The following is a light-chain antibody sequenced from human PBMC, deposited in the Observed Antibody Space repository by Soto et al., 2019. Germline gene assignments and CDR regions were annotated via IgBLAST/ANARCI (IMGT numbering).Light chain of an antibody. V-gene: IGKV1-6*01. CDR1: QGIRND. J-gene: IGKJ2*01. CDR3: LQDYNYPYT. Sequence: ALQMTQSPSSLSASLGDRVTITCRASQGIRNDLGWYQQKPGKAPKFLIYGASSLQSGVPSRFSGSGSGTDFTLTISSLQPEDFATYYCLQDYNYPYTFGQGTNLEIK. CDR2: GAS.